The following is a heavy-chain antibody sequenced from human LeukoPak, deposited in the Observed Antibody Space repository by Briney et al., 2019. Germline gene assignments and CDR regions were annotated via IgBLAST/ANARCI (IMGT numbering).Heavy chain of an antibody. Sequence: GSLRLSCEAAGFTASSYTMNWVRQAPGKGLEWVSLISRTTGSIYYADSVRGRFTISRDSAKNSVYLQMNSLRAEDTAIYYCARESILGTTTDYFDYWGQGTRVIVSS. CDR1: GFTASSYT. V-gene: IGHV3-48*04. CDR3: ARESILGTTTDYFDY. J-gene: IGHJ4*02. D-gene: IGHD1-26*01. CDR2: ISRTTGSI.